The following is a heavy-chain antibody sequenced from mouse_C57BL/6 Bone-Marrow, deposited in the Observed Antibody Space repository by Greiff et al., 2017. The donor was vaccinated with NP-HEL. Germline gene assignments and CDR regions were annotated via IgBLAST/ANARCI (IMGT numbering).Heavy chain of an antibody. CDR3: AELGPGGRFAY. V-gene: IGHV5-6*01. J-gene: IGHJ3*01. CDR2: ISSGGSYT. CDR1: GFTFSSYG. D-gene: IGHD4-1*01. Sequence: EVQGVESGGDLVKPGGSLKLSCAASGFTFSSYGMSWVRPTPDKRLEWVATISSGGSYTYYPDSVKGRFPISRYNAKNTLYRQMSSLKSEDTSMYYCAELGPGGRFAYWGQGTLVTVSA.